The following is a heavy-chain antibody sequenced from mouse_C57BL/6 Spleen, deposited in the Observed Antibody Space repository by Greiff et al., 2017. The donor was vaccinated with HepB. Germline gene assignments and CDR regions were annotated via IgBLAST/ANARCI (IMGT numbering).Heavy chain of an antibody. CDR1: GYTFTSYW. J-gene: IGHJ4*01. CDR3: ARGGDDDDAPYAMDY. D-gene: IGHD2-4*01. Sequence: QVQLQQPGAELVKPGASVKLSCKASGYTFTSYWMHWVKQRPGRGLEWIGRIDPNSGGTNYTEKFKGQVTLTVDKPTSTAYMQLSSLTSEDSAVYYCARGGDDDDAPYAMDYWGQGTSVTVSS. CDR2: IDPNSGGT. V-gene: IGHV1-72*01.